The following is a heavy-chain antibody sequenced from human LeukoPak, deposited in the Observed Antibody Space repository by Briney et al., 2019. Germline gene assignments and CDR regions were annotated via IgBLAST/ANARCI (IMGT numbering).Heavy chain of an antibody. V-gene: IGHV3-21*01. D-gene: IGHD5-18*01. Sequence: GGALRLSCLASGFDFGEYGLSWVRQPPGKGLEGVSSISSSSRYIYYADSVKGGFTISRDNAKNSLYLQMNSLSAEDTAVYYCARSGYSHSIIYYYYMDVWGKGTTVTVSS. CDR3: ARSGYSHSIIYYYYMDV. J-gene: IGHJ6*03. CDR1: GFDFGEYG. CDR2: ISSSSRYI.